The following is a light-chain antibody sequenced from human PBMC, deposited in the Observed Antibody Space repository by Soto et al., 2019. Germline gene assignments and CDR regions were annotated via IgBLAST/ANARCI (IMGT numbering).Light chain of an antibody. CDR1: QSIKRSS. Sequence: EIVVTQSPGTLSLSPGERATISCRASQSIKRSSLAWYQQKPGQAPRLLIYGASSRATGIPDRFSGSGSGTDSTLTISRLEPEDFAVYYCHQYGSFPPWTFGQGTKVDIK. CDR3: HQYGSFPPWT. J-gene: IGKJ1*01. CDR2: GAS. V-gene: IGKV3-20*01.